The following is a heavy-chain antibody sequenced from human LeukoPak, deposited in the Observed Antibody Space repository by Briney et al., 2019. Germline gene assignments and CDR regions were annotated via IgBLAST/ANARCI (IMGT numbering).Heavy chain of an antibody. D-gene: IGHD3-3*01. CDR2: ISSGSNYI. J-gene: IGHJ3*02. CDR1: GFTSSSDS. Sequence: GGSLRLSCAVSGFTSSSDSMNWVRQAPGKGLEWVSSISSGSNYIYYADSVKGRFTISRDNAKNSLYLQMNSLRAEDTAVYYCARDRAIILFGAFDIWGQGTMVTVSS. CDR3: ARDRAIILFGAFDI. V-gene: IGHV3-21*01.